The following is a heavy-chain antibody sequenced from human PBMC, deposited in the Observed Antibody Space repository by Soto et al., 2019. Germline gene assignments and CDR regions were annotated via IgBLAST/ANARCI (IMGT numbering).Heavy chain of an antibody. Sequence: PSENLSRTCAVPGGSTSSGGYSCSWIRQPPGKGLEWIGYMYHSGSTYYNPSLKSRVTISIDRPKNQFSLKLSSVTAADTAVYYCGRVPDYCGQGILVIGSS. J-gene: IGHJ4*02. CDR3: GRVPDY. CDR2: MYHSGST. V-gene: IGHV4-30-2*01. CDR1: GGSTSSGGYS. D-gene: IGHD2-2*01.